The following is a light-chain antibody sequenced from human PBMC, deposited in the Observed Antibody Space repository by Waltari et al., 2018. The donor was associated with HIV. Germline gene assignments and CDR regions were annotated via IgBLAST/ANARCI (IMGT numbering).Light chain of an antibody. CDR1: SSNIGSRP. CDR2: RSD. J-gene: IGLJ2*01. V-gene: IGLV1-44*01. Sequence: QSVLTQPPSASGTPGQRVTISCSGSSSNIGSRPVNWYQQLAGSAPTLLIYRSDLRPAGVPDRFSGSKSATSASLAISGLQSEDEATYYCASWDYSLNGVIFGGGTELTVL. CDR3: ASWDYSLNGVI.